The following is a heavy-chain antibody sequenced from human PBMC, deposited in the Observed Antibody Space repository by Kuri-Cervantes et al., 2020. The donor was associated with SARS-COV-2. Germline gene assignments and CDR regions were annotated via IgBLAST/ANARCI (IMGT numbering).Heavy chain of an antibody. V-gene: IGHV3-53*01. Sequence: GGSLRLSCAASGFTVSSNYMSWVRQAPGKGLEWVSVIYSGGSTYYADSVKGRFTISRDNAKNSLYLQMNSLRAEDTALYYCAREMATIFSYDYWGQGTLVTVSS. D-gene: IGHD5-24*01. CDR2: IYSGGST. J-gene: IGHJ4*02. CDR1: GFTVSSNY. CDR3: AREMATIFSYDY.